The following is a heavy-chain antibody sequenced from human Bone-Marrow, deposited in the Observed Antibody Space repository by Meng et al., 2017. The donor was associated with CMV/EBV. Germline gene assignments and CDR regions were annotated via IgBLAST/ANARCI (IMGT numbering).Heavy chain of an antibody. V-gene: IGHV3-33*06. CDR3: AKDLLRFLESVYGMDV. CDR1: GFTFSSYS. D-gene: IGHD3-3*01. Sequence: GESLKISCAASGFTFSSYSMNWVRQAPGKGLEWVAVIWYDGSNKYYADSVKGRFPISRDNSKNTLYLQKNSLRAEDTAVYYCAKDLLRFLESVYGMDVWGQGTTVTVSS. CDR2: IWYDGSNK. J-gene: IGHJ6*02.